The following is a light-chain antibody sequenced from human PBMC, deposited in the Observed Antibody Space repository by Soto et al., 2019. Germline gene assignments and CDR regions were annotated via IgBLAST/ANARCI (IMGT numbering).Light chain of an antibody. J-gene: IGKJ2*01. V-gene: IGKV2-28*01. CDR2: LGS. CDR1: QSLGERNGANY. Sequence: DIVMTQAPLSLPVTLGEPAPISCKPSQSLGERNGANYLDWYLQRPGQSPQLLIYLGSSRASGVPDRFSGSGSGTDFTLKISRVEAEDVGVYYCMQGQQMPYTFGQGTKLEIK. CDR3: MQGQQMPYT.